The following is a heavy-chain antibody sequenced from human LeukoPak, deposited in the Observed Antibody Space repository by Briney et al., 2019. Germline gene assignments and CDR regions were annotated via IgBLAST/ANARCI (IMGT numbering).Heavy chain of an antibody. CDR3: ARETPRRGETRDGYR. Sequence: GESLRLSCAASEFIFKKYWMNWVRQVPGKGLECLANIKEDGSETYYADSVKGRFTISRDNPKNLLFLQINSLRVEDTAVYYCARETPRRGETRDGYRWGQGTVVTVSS. V-gene: IGHV3-7*01. CDR2: IKEDGSET. CDR1: EFIFKKYW. D-gene: IGHD5-24*01. J-gene: IGHJ4*02.